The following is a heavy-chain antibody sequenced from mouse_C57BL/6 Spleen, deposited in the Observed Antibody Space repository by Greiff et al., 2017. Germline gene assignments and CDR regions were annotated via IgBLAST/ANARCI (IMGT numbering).Heavy chain of an antibody. J-gene: IGHJ3*01. V-gene: IGHV1-26*01. CDR2: INPNNGGT. CDR1: GYTFTDYY. D-gene: IGHD2-13*01. Sequence: EVQLQQSGPELVKPGASVKISCKASGYTFTDYYMNWVKQSHGKSLEWIGDINPNNGGTSYNQKFKGKATLTVDKSSSTAYMELRSLTSEDSAVYYCASRGLRFAYWGQGTLVTVSA. CDR3: ASRGLRFAY.